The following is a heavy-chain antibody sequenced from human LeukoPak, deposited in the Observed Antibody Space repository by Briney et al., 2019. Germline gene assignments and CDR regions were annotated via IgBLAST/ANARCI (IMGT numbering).Heavy chain of an antibody. V-gene: IGHV3-66*01. CDR1: GFTVGSHY. CDR2: IYSGSST. Sequence: PGGSLRLSCTASGFTVGSHYMTWVRQAPGKGLDWVSVIYSGSSTFYSDSVKGRFTISRDSVKNTLYLQMNSLRVDDTDVYFCARGPGLPGIADPWGQGTLVIVSS. J-gene: IGHJ5*02. CDR3: ARGPGLPGIADP. D-gene: IGHD6-13*01.